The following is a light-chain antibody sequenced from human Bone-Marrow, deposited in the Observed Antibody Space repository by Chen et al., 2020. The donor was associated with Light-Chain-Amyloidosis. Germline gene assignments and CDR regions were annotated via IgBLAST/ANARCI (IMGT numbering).Light chain of an antibody. CDR2: RDT. V-gene: IGLV3-25*03. Sequence: SYELTQPPPVSVSPGQMARITCTGDDLPTKYAYWYQQKPGQAPVLVIHRDTERPSGNSERFSGSSSGTTATLTISGVQAEDEADYHCQSADSSGTYEVIFGGGTKLTVL. CDR3: QSADSSGTYEVI. CDR1: DLPTKY. J-gene: IGLJ2*01.